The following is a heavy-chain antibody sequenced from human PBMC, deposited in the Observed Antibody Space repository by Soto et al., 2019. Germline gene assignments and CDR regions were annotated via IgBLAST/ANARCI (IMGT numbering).Heavy chain of an antibody. D-gene: IGHD3-10*01. V-gene: IGHV1-18*01. CDR2: INAYNGNT. CDR3: ARDWLGIDY. J-gene: IGHJ4*02. CDR1: GYTFTSYG. Sequence: QVQLVQSGAEVKKPGASVKVSCKASGYTFTSYGISWVRQAPGQGREWMGWINAYNGNTNYAQNLQGRVTMTTATSTSTAYLELRSLSSDDTAVHYCARDWLGIDYWGQGTLVTVSS.